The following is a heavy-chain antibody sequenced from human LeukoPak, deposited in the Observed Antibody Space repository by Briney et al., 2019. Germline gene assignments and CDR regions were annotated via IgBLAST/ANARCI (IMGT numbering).Heavy chain of an antibody. CDR3: ARGVTARGFYYYMDV. CDR2: MNPNSGNT. V-gene: IGHV1-8*01. Sequence: GASVKVSCKASGYTFTSYDINWVRQATGRGLEWMGWMNPNSGNTGYAQKFQGRVTMTRDTSISTAYMELSRLRSDDTAVYYCARGVTARGFYYYMDVWGKGTTVTISS. CDR1: GYTFTSYD. J-gene: IGHJ6*03. D-gene: IGHD2-21*02.